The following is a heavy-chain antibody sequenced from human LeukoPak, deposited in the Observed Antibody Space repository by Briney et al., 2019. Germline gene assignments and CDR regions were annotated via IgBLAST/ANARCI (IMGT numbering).Heavy chain of an antibody. J-gene: IGHJ4*02. CDR2: ISNSNYI. V-gene: IGHV3-21*01. D-gene: IGHD5-18*01. Sequence: GGSLRLSCAASGFTFSSYSMNWVRQAPGKGLEWVSSISNSNYIYYADSVKGRFTTSRDNARNSLFLQMHSLRAEDTAVYYCARGAYNHAVDYWGQGTLVTVSS. CDR3: ARGAYNHAVDY. CDR1: GFTFSSYS.